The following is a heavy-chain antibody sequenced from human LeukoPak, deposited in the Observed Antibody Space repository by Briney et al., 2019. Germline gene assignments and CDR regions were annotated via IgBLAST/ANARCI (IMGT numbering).Heavy chain of an antibody. CDR3: ARGPRYFDWLSKSEYFQH. CDR1: GFTFSSYG. V-gene: IGHV3-33*01. J-gene: IGHJ1*01. Sequence: GRSLRLSCAASGFTFSSYGTHWVRQAPGKGLEWVAVIWYDGSNKYYADSVKGRFTISRDNSKNTLYLQMNSLRAEDTAVYYRARGPRYFDWLSKSEYFQHWGQGTLVTVSS. D-gene: IGHD3-9*01. CDR2: IWYDGSNK.